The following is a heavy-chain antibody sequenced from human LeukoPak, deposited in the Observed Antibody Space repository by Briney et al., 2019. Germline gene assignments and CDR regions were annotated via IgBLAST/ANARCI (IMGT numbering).Heavy chain of an antibody. Sequence: GGSLRLSCAASGFTFSSYSMNWVRQAPGKGLEWVSSISSSSYIYYADSVKGRFTISRDNAKNSLYLQMNSLRAEDTAVYYCARIYDFWSGYADEDDYWGQGTLVTVSS. V-gene: IGHV3-21*01. J-gene: IGHJ4*02. CDR1: GFTFSSYS. CDR3: ARIYDFWSGYADEDDY. D-gene: IGHD3-3*01. CDR2: ISSSSYI.